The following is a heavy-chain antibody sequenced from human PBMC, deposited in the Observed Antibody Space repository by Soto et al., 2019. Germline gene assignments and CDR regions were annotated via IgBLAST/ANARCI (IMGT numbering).Heavy chain of an antibody. Sequence: PSETLSLTCAVYGGSFSGYYWSWIRQPPGKGLEWIGEINHSGSTNYNPSLKSRVTISVDTSKNQFSLKLSSVTAEDTAVYYCARIPQIAVAGTRFGYFDLWGRGTLVTVSS. CDR1: GGSFSGYY. J-gene: IGHJ2*01. CDR3: ARIPQIAVAGTRFGYFDL. D-gene: IGHD6-19*01. CDR2: INHSGST. V-gene: IGHV4-34*01.